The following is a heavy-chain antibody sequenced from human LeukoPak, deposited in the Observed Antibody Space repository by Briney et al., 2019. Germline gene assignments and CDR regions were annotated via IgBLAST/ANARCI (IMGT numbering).Heavy chain of an antibody. CDR2: IRTQPYGGST. CDR3: SKGVSPHAPFDAFDV. Sequence: SLRLSCTVSGFTFADYAMSWVRQAPGKGPEGVGFIRTQPYGGSTQHAASVKGRFTISRDDSKSIAYLQMNGLKTEDTAIYYCSKGVSPHAPFDAFDVWGLGTLVTVSS. V-gene: IGHV3-49*04. D-gene: IGHD3-10*01. CDR1: GFTFADYA. J-gene: IGHJ3*01.